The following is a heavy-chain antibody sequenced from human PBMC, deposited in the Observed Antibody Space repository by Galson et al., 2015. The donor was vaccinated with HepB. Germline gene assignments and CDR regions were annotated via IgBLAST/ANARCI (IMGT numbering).Heavy chain of an antibody. CDR1: GGSFSGYY. V-gene: IGHV4-34*01. Sequence: ETLSLTCAVYGGSFSGYYWSWIRQPPGKGLEWIGEINHSGSTNYNPSLKSRVTISVDTSKNQFSLKLSSVTAADTAVYYCARGGTGYRSSTSCRRIRYFDYWGQGTLVTVSS. J-gene: IGHJ4*02. CDR3: ARGGTGYRSSTSCRRIRYFDY. CDR2: INHSGST. D-gene: IGHD2-2*03.